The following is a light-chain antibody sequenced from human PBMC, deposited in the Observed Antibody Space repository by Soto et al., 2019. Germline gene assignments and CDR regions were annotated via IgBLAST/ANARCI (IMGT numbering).Light chain of an antibody. J-gene: IGKJ3*01. Sequence: EILLTQSPRTLSLSPGEGVTLSCRASQSVTVNSLAWYQQKPGQAPRLLIYAASTRAAAVPDRFTGSGYGTDFALTISRLEPEDFGVYYCQQYGDSPLTSGPGTKVDIK. CDR1: QSVTVNS. V-gene: IGKV3-20*01. CDR3: QQYGDSPLT. CDR2: AAS.